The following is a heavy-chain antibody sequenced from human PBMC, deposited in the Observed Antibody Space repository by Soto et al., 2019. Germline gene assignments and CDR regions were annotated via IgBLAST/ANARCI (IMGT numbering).Heavy chain of an antibody. CDR1: GYTFTSYA. V-gene: IGHV1-3*01. J-gene: IGHJ5*02. CDR3: ARDDGYYDILKGQGANWFDP. CDR2: TNAGNGNT. D-gene: IGHD3-9*01. Sequence: QVQLVQSGAEVKKPGASVKVSCKASGYTFTSYAMHWVRQAPGPRLEWMGWTNAGNGNTKYSQKFRGRVTITRDTSASTANMELRSLSSEGTAVNYCARDDGYYDILKGQGANWFDPWGQGTLVTVSS.